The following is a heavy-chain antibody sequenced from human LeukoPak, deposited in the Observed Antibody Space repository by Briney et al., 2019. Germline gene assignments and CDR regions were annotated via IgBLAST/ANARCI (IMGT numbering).Heavy chain of an antibody. J-gene: IGHJ4*02. CDR1: GFTFDDYA. CDR3: ARDHGIPGSGSYKFDY. D-gene: IGHD3-10*01. Sequence: GRSLRLSCAASGFTFDDYAMHWVRQAPGKGLEWVSGISWNSGSIGYADSVKGRFTISRDYAKNLLYLQMNSLRVEDTAVYYCARDHGIPGSGSYKFDYWGQGTLVTVSS. V-gene: IGHV3-9*01. CDR2: ISWNSGSI.